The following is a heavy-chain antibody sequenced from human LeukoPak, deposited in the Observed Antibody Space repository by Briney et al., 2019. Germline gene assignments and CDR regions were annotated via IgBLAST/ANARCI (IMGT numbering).Heavy chain of an antibody. CDR1: GDSISSSSYY. J-gene: IGHJ4*02. CDR3: ARQLGYCSSTSCYADKVDY. Sequence: SETLSLTCTVSGDSISSSSYYWGWIRQPPGKGLEWIGSIYYSGSTYYNPSLKSRVTISVDTSKNQFSLKLSSVTAADTAMYYCARQLGYCSSTSCYADKVDYWGQGTLVTVSS. CDR2: IYYSGST. V-gene: IGHV4-39*01. D-gene: IGHD2-2*01.